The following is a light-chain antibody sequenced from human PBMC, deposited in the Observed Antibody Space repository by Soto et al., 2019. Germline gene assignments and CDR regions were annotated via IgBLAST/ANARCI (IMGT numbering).Light chain of an antibody. CDR2: DVT. Sequence: QSALTQPASVSGSPGQSITISCTGTSSDVGGYDYVSWYQQHPGKAPKLMIYDVTNRPSGVSYRFSGYKSDNTASLTISGLQAEDEADYYCSSYTSSTTLGIFGGGTQLTVL. CDR1: SSDVGGYDY. J-gene: IGLJ2*01. V-gene: IGLV2-14*03. CDR3: SSYTSSTTLGI.